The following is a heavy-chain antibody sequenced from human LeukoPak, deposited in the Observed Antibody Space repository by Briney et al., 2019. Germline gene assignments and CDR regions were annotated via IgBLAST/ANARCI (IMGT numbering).Heavy chain of an antibody. J-gene: IGHJ4*02. V-gene: IGHV4-30-2*01. D-gene: IGHD2-15*01. CDR2: IYHSGST. Sequence: LQILSLTCTVSGGSISSGGYYWSWIRQPPGKGLEWIGYIYHSGSTYYNPSLKSRVTISVDRSKNQFSLKLSSVTAADTAVYYCARGEGSSASLDYWGQGTLVTVSS. CDR3: ARGEGSSASLDY. CDR1: GGSISSGGYY.